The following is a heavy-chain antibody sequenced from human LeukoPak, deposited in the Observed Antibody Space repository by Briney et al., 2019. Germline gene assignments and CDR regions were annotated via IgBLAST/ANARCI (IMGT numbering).Heavy chain of an antibody. J-gene: IGHJ4*02. CDR1: SFTFSNAW. CDR2: IKSKTDGGTT. Sequence: GGSLRLSCAASSFTFSNAWMNWVRQAPGKGLEWVGRIKSKTDGGTTDYAAPVKGRFTISRDDSKNTLYLQMNSLKTEDTAVYYCTTEHLTTVTTIDYWGQGTLVTVSS. CDR3: TTEHLTTVTTIDY. D-gene: IGHD4-17*01. V-gene: IGHV3-15*07.